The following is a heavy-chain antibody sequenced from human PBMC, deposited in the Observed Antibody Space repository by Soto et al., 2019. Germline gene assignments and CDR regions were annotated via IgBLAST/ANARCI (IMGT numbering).Heavy chain of an antibody. D-gene: IGHD4-17*01. V-gene: IGHV4-28*01. Sequence: PSETLCLTCAVSGSSISSSNWWVWIRQPPGKGLEWIGYIFYTGSTYYNPSLKSRVTMSVDTSKNEFSLKVTSVTAVDTAVYYCARKTTVTTYFDYWGLGTLVTVSS. CDR3: ARKTTVTTYFDY. CDR1: GSSISSSNW. CDR2: IFYTGST. J-gene: IGHJ4*02.